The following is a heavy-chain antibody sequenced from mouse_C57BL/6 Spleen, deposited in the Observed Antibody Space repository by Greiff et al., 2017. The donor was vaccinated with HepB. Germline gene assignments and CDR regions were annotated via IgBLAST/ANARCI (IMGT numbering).Heavy chain of an antibody. Sequence: EVKLVESEGGLVQPGRSMKLSCTASGFTFSDYYMAWVRQVPEKGLEWVANINYDGSSTYYLDSLKSRFIISRDNAKNILYLQMSSLKSEDTATYYCARDQRGSSFDWYFDVWGTGTTVTVSS. CDR3: ARDQRGSSFDWYFDV. CDR1: GFTFSDYY. D-gene: IGHD1-1*01. V-gene: IGHV5-16*01. CDR2: INYDGSST. J-gene: IGHJ1*03.